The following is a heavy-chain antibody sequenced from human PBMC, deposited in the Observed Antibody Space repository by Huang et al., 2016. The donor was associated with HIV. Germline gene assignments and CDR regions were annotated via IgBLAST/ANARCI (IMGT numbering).Heavy chain of an antibody. V-gene: IGHV1-69*13. CDR2: IIPMFGTT. CDR3: ARQPYCGGDCAHYYYFYMDV. J-gene: IGHJ6*03. CDR1: GGTFSTNA. D-gene: IGHD2-21*02. Sequence: QVQLVQSGAEVKRPGASVKVSCRASGGTFSTNAVSWVRQAPGQGLEWMGGIIPMFGTTNYAQRFQGKVTITADESSSTVYMELSSLRSDDTAVYYCARQPYCGGDCAHYYYFYMDVWGKGTTVTASS.